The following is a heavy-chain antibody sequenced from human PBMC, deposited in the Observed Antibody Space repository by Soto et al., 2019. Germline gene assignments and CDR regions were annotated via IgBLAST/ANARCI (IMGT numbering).Heavy chain of an antibody. CDR2: INPDGSVG. D-gene: IGHD3-16*01. CDR1: GFTFSTYW. CDR3: AGWGGHDYNY. Sequence: EVQLLGSGGGLVQPGGSLRLSCVASGFTFSTYWMNWVRQAPGMGLEWVANINPDGSVGTYVDSVKGRFTTYRDNAKNSLYLQMNSLGADDTAVYFCAGWGGHDYNYWGQGILVTVSS. J-gene: IGHJ4*02. V-gene: IGHV3-7*03.